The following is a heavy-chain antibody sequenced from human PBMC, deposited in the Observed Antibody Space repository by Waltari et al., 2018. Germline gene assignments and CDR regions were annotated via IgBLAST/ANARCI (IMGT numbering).Heavy chain of an antibody. J-gene: IGHJ4*02. CDR1: GYSISSGYY. V-gene: IGHV4-38-2*01. CDR2: IYHSGST. Sequence: QVQLQESGPGLVKPSETLSLTCAVSGYSISSGYYWGWIRQPPGKGLEWIGSIYHSGSTSYNPSLKSRVTISVDTSKNQFSLKLSSVTAADTAVYYCARLGYCSSTSCSTGDYWGQGTLVTVSS. CDR3: ARLGYCSSTSCSTGDY. D-gene: IGHD2-2*02.